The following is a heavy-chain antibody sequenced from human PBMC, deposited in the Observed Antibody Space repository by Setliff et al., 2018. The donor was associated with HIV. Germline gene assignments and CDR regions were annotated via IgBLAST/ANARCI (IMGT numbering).Heavy chain of an antibody. Sequence: ASVKVSCKASGYTLTGYYMNWVRQAPGQGLEWMGRIDPTSGDTNYAQKFQGRVTMTRDTSISTAYMELSRLKSDDAAVYYCAREGISGSYFDYWGQGTLVTVSS. J-gene: IGHJ4*02. D-gene: IGHD1-26*01. CDR2: IDPTSGDT. CDR3: AREGISGSYFDY. CDR1: GYTLTGYY. V-gene: IGHV1-2*06.